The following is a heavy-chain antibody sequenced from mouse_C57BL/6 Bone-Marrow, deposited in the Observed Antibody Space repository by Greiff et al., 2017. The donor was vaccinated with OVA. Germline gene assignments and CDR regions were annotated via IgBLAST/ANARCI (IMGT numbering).Heavy chain of an antibody. CDR1: GFTFSSYA. V-gene: IGHV5-4*01. J-gene: IGHJ3*01. Sequence: EVQGVESGGGLVKPGGSLKLSCAASGFTFSSYAMSWVRQTPEKRLEWVATISDGGSYTYYPDNVKGRFTISRDNAKNNLYLQMSHLKSEDTAMYYCARPPWFAYWGQGTLVTVSA. CDR2: ISDGGSYT. CDR3: ARPPWFAY.